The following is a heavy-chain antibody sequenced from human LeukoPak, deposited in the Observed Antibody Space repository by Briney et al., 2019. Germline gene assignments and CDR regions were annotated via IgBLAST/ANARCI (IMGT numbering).Heavy chain of an antibody. Sequence: GGSLRLSCAASGFTFSSYGMHWVRQAPGKGLEWVAVIWYDGSNKYYADSVKGRFTISRDNSKNTLYLQMNSLRAEDTAVYYCARTLPYGSGIQEHWGQGTLVTVSS. CDR3: ARTLPYGSGIQEH. D-gene: IGHD3-10*01. V-gene: IGHV3-33*01. CDR1: GFTFSSYG. J-gene: IGHJ1*01. CDR2: IWYDGSNK.